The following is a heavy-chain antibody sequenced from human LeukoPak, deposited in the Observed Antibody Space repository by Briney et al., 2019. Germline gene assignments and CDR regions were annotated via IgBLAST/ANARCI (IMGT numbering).Heavy chain of an antibody. Sequence: PSETLSLTCTISRGSISTYYWSWIRQTPGTTLEWIGNIHYTGRTRYNPSLESRVTMSLDTPKNEFSLRLTSMTAADSAVYYCARGRPDPQNSDYWYYRGEGILVTVSS. CDR3: ARGRPDPQNSDYWYY. CDR2: IHYTGRT. V-gene: IGHV4-59*13. D-gene: IGHD3-22*01. J-gene: IGHJ4*02. CDR1: RGSISTYY.